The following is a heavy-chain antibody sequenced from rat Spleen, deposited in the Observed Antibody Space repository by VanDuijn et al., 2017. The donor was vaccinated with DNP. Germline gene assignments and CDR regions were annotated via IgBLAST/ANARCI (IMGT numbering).Heavy chain of an antibody. V-gene: IGHV5S13*01. J-gene: IGHJ4*01. Sequence: EVQLVESGGGLVQPGRSLKLSCAASGFTFSDYGMAWVRQVPSKGLEWVADISTSGAVTYYRDSVKGRFTISRDNAKSSLYLQMNSLKSEDTATYYCARHDYYSSPYYAMDAWGQGTSVTVSS. CDR3: ARHDYYSSPYYAMDA. CDR1: GFTFSDYG. CDR2: ISTSGAVT. D-gene: IGHD1-2*01.